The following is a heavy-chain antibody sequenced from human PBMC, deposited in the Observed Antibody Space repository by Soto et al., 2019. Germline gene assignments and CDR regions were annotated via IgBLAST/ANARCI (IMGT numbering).Heavy chain of an antibody. CDR3: ARGEVLVNDVGRGAFYI. CDR2: INHSGST. Sequence: SETLSLTCAVYGGSFSGYYWSWIRQPPGKGLEWIGEINHSGSTNYNPSLKSRVTISVDTSKNQFSLKLSSVTAADTAVYYCARGEVLVNDVGRGAFYIWGQGKGVTVSS. V-gene: IGHV4-34*01. D-gene: IGHD1-1*01. J-gene: IGHJ3*02. CDR1: GGSFSGYY.